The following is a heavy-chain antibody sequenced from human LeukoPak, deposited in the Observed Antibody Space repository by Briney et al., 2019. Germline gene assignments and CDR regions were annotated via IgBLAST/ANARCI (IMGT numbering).Heavy chain of an antibody. Sequence: PLGSLRLSCAASGFTSSSHSMHSVRPALRGGVGRGLYIYSSGSNIYYEDSVKGRFTISRDNAKNSLYLQMNSLRAEDTTVYYCAREGGDGYKVGFDYWGQGTLVTVSS. J-gene: IGHJ4*02. CDR2: IYSSGSNI. CDR3: AREGGDGYKVGFDY. D-gene: IGHD5-24*01. CDR1: GFTSSSHS. V-gene: IGHV3-48*04.